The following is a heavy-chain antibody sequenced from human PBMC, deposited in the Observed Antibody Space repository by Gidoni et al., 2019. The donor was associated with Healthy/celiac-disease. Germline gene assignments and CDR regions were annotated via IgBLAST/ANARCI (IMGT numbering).Heavy chain of an antibody. CDR2: IYSGWST. D-gene: IGHD4-17*01. J-gene: IGHJ6*02. CDR1: GFTVSRNY. V-gene: IGHV3-66*01. CDR3: ARDEGDDYGEENYYYGMDV. Sequence: EVQLVESGGGLVQPGGSLGRSCAAYGFTVSRNYMSWVRQAPGKGLEWVSFIYSGWSTYYADSVNGRFTIYRDNVKNTLYLQMNSRRAEDTAVYYCARDEGDDYGEENYYYGMDVWGQGTTVTVSS.